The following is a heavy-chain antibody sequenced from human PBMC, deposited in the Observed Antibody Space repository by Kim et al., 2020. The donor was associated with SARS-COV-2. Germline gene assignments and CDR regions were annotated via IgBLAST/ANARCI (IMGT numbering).Heavy chain of an antibody. J-gene: IGHJ4*02. CDR1: GYSFTSYW. V-gene: IGHV5-51*01. CDR2: IYPGESNT. D-gene: IGHD6-13*01. CDR3: ASHDLTASAEVDF. Sequence: GESLKISCKGSGYSFTSYWIGWVRQLPGKGLEWMGIIYPGESNTRYSPSFQGQVTISADNTISTAYLQWSSLKASDTAKYYCASHDLTASAEVDFSGQG.